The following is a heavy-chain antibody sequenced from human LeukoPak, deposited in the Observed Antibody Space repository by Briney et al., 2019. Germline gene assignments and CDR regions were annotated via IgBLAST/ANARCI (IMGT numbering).Heavy chain of an antibody. CDR1: GASINNNDYY. CDR2: LSYSGNT. CDR3: ARRTSHPVGAVDY. V-gene: IGHV4-39*01. Sequence: SETLSLTCSVSGASINNNDYYWDWIRQPPGKGLEWIGALSYSGNTYYNPSLKSRVTISVDTSKNKFSLRLRSVSAADTALYFCARRTSHPVGAVDYWGQGTLVTVAS. J-gene: IGHJ4*02.